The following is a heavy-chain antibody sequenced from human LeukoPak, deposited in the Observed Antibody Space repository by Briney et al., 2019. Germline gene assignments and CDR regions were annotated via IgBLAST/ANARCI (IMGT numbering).Heavy chain of an antibody. J-gene: IGHJ4*02. CDR1: GFAFSTYS. V-gene: IGHV3-48*04. CDR2: ILSTSSTI. Sequence: PGGSLRLSCAASGFAFSTYSMTWVRQAPGKGLEWVSCILSTSSTIYYADSVKGRFTISRDNAKNSVYLQMHSLRAEDTGLYYCARSKRDIVATIGYWGQGTLVAVSS. D-gene: IGHD5-12*01. CDR3: ARSKRDIVATIGY.